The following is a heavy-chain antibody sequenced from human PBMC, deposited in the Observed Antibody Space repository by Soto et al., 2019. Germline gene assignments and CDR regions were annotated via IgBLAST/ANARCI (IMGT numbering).Heavy chain of an antibody. CDR3: ARGRREYSGYDYHYYLDV. CDR2: IYSGGST. J-gene: IGHJ6*03. V-gene: IGHV3-53*04. Sequence: EVQLVESGGGLVQPGGSLRLSCAASGFTVSSNYMSWVRQAPGKGLEWVSVIYSGGSTYYADSVKGRFTISRHNSKNTLYLQMNSLRAEDTAVYYCARGRREYSGYDYHYYLDVWGKGTTVTVSS. CDR1: GFTVSSNY. D-gene: IGHD5-12*01.